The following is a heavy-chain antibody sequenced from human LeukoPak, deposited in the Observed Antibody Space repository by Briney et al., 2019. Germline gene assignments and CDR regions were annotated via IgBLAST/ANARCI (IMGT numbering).Heavy chain of an antibody. D-gene: IGHD4-11*01. V-gene: IGHV3-53*01. CDR3: TRIYSDYVRSFDI. Sequence: PGGSLRLSCTVSGFTVSSNSMSWVRQAPGKGLEWVSFNSDNTHYSDSVKGRFTISRDNAENSLYLQMNSLRAEDTAVYYCTRIYSDYVRSFDIWGQGTMVTVSS. CDR2: NSDNT. CDR1: GFTVSSNS. J-gene: IGHJ3*02.